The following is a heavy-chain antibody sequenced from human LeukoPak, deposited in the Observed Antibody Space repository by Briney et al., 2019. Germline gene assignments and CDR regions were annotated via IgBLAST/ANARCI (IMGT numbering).Heavy chain of an antibody. Sequence: GGSLRLSCAASGFTVSSNYMSWVRQAPGEGLEWVSVISGAGNTYYADSVKGRFTVSRDSSKNTLYLQMNSLRAEDTAVYYCASSLRHYDILIGDYYMDVWGKGTTVTVSS. CDR3: ASSLRHYDILIGDYYMDV. CDR2: ISGAGNT. V-gene: IGHV3-66*02. J-gene: IGHJ6*03. D-gene: IGHD3-9*01. CDR1: GFTVSSNY.